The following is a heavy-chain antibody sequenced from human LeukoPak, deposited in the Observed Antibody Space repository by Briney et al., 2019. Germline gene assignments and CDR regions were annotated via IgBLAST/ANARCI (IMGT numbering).Heavy chain of an antibody. J-gene: IGHJ4*02. CDR1: GFTFSSYW. Sequence: GGSLRLSCAASGFTFSSYWMHWVRQAPGKGLVWVSRINSDVSSTSYADSVKGRFTISRDNAKNTLYLQMNSLRAEDTAVYYCARVHNWNDGFDYWGQGTLVTVSS. V-gene: IGHV3-74*01. CDR3: ARVHNWNDGFDY. CDR2: INSDVSST. D-gene: IGHD1-1*01.